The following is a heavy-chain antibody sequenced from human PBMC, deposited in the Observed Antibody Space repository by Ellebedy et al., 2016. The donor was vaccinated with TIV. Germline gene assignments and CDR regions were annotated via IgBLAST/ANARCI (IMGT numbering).Heavy chain of an antibody. D-gene: IGHD2-2*01. V-gene: IGHV4-4*07. CDR3: ARVGLYCSSTSCYPGRWRHPNWFDP. CDR2: IYTSGST. J-gene: IGHJ5*02. Sequence: SETLSLXXTVSGGSISSYYWSWIRQPAGKGLEWIGRIYTSGSTNYNPSLKSRVTMSVDTSKNQFSLKLSSVTAADTAVYYCARVGLYCSSTSCYPGRWRHPNWFDPWGQGTLVTVSS. CDR1: GGSISSYY.